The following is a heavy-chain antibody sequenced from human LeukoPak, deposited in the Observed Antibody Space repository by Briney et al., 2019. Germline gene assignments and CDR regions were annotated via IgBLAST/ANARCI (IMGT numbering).Heavy chain of an antibody. V-gene: IGHV3-7*01. J-gene: IGHJ4*02. CDR3: ARARGYSDSSGYSDY. CDR1: GFTFINYW. Sequence: PGGSLRLSCAASGFTFINYWMSWVRQAPGKVLEWVANIKQGGRERYYVDSVKGRFTISRDNAKNSLYLQMNSLRGEDTAVYYCARARGYSDSSGYSDYWGQGALVTVSS. D-gene: IGHD3-22*01. CDR2: IKQGGRER.